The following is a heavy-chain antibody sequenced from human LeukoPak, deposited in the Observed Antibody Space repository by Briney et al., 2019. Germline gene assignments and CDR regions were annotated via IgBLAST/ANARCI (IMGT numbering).Heavy chain of an antibody. V-gene: IGHV3-21*01. D-gene: IGHD3-22*01. CDR2: ISSSSSYI. J-gene: IGHJ3*02. CDR1: GFTFSSYS. CDR3: ASPGTMIVVVHDAFDI. Sequence: GGSLRLSCAASGFTFSSYSMNWVRQAPGKGLEWVSSISSSSSYIYYADSVKGRFTISRDNAKNSLYLQMNSLRAEDTAVYYCASPGTMIVVVHDAFDIWGQGTMVTVSS.